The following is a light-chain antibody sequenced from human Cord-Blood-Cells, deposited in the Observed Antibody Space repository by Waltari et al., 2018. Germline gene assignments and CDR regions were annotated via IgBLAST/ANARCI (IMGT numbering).Light chain of an antibody. J-gene: IGKJ2*01. CDR2: AAS. CDR1: QGIRND. V-gene: IGKV1-6*01. CDR3: LQDYNYPYT. Sequence: AIQMTQSPSSLSASVGDRVTITCRASQGIRNDLGWYQQKPGKDPKLLIYAASSLQSGVPSRFSGSGSGTDFTRTISSLQPEDFATYYCLQDYNYPYTFCQGTKLEIK.